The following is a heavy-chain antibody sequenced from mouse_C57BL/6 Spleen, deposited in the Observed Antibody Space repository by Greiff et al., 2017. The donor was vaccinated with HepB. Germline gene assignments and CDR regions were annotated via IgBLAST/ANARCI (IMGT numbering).Heavy chain of an antibody. CDR3: ARSGYDYDVRVYAMDY. Sequence: VQLQQSGPELVKPGASVKISCKASGYAFSSSWMNWVKQRPGKGLEWIGRIYPGDGDTNYNGKFKGKATLTADKSSSTAYMQLSSLTSEDSAVYFCARSGYDYDVRVYAMDYWGQGTSVTVSS. D-gene: IGHD2-4*01. CDR2: IYPGDGDT. J-gene: IGHJ4*01. V-gene: IGHV1-82*01. CDR1: GYAFSSSW.